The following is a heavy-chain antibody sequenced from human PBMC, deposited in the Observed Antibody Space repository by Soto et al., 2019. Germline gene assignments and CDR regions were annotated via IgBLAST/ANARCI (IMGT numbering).Heavy chain of an antibody. V-gene: IGHV4-31*03. J-gene: IGHJ6*02. D-gene: IGHD3-3*01. CDR3: ARELGAKRFLDKGGMDV. CDR2: IYYSGST. Sequence: SETLSLTCTVSGGSISSGGYYWSWIRQHPGKGLEWIGYIYYSGSTYYNPSLKSRVTISVDTSKNQFSLKLSSVTAADTAVYYCARELGAKRFLDKGGMDVWGQGTTVTVSS. CDR1: GGSISSGGYY.